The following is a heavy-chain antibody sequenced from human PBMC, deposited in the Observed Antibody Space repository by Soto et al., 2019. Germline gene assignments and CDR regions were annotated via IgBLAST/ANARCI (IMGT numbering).Heavy chain of an antibody. Sequence: QVQLVQSGAEVKKPGASVKVSCKTSGYTFTDYYMHWVRQAPGQGLEWMGVFSPSGGSATYAQKFQGRVTMTSDTSTRTVYMELSSLRSDDTAVYYCASDGGGEWLWIDYCGQGPLVTVSS. V-gene: IGHV1-46*01. CDR3: ASDGGGEWLWIDY. J-gene: IGHJ4*02. CDR1: GYTFTDYY. D-gene: IGHD3-16*01. CDR2: FSPSGGSA.